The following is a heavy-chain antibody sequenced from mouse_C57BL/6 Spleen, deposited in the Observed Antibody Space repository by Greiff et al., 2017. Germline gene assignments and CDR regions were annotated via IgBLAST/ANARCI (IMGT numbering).Heavy chain of an antibody. J-gene: IGHJ1*03. CDR3: ARPHYYGSSFNWYFYV. Sequence: VKLMESGAELMKPGPSVKLSCKATGYTFTGYWIEWVKQRPGHGLEWIGEILPGSGSTNYNEKFKGKATFTADTSSNTAYMQLSSLTTEDSAIYYCARPHYYGSSFNWYFYVWGTGTTVTVSS. D-gene: IGHD1-1*01. CDR1: GYTFTGYW. CDR2: ILPGSGST. V-gene: IGHV1-9*01.